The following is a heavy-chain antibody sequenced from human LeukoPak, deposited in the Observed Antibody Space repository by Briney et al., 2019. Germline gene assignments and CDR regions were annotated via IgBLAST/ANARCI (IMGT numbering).Heavy chain of an antibody. CDR2: RNLNSGHT. J-gene: IGHJ5*02. CDR3: VRDTTATFP. D-gene: IGHD2-21*02. Sequence: ASVKVSCKASGYTFTSYDINWVREATGQGIEWMGWRNLNSGHTGYAQKFQDRVTMTRNTSISTAYMELSSQRSVNIAQDHCVRDTTATFPSGQGKLVTVSS. CDR1: GYTFTSYD. V-gene: IGHV1-8*01.